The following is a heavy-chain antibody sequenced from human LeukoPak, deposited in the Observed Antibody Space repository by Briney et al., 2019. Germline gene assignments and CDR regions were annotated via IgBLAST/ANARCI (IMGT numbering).Heavy chain of an antibody. D-gene: IGHD2/OR15-2a*01. Sequence: SETLSLTCTVSGSSFNSYDWSWIRQPPGKGLEWIGYIYDSGKTIYNPSLKSRVTISEDTSKNQFSLKLSSVTAADTAVYYCSRREYGVAFDLWSQGTMVTVSS. J-gene: IGHJ3*01. CDR2: IYDSGKT. CDR3: SRREYGVAFDL. V-gene: IGHV4-59*01. CDR1: GSSFNSYD.